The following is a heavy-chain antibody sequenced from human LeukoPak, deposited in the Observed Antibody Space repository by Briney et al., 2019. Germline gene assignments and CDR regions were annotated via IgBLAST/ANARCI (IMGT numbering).Heavy chain of an antibody. J-gene: IGHJ6*04. D-gene: IGHD2-2*01. CDR1: GFTFSSYW. V-gene: IGHV3-7*01. Sequence: PGGSLRLSCAASGFTFSSYWMIWVRQAPGKGLEWVANIKQDGSEKYYVDSVKGRFTISRDNAKNSLYLQMNSLRAEDTAVYYCARDNDIVVVPAAPDVWGKGTTVTVSS. CDR3: ARDNDIVVVPAAPDV. CDR2: IKQDGSEK.